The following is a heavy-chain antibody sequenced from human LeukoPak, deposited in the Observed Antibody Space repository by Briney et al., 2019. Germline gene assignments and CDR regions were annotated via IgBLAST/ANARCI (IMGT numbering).Heavy chain of an antibody. J-gene: IGHJ4*02. V-gene: IGHV3-21*01. CDR1: GFTFSSYR. CDR3: ARDIGDYGDYFDY. D-gene: IGHD4-17*01. Sequence: GGSLRLSCAASGFTFSSYRMNWVRQAPGKGLEWVSSISSSSSYIYYADSVKGRFTISRDNAKNSLYLQMNSLRAEDTAVYYCARDIGDYGDYFDYWAQGTLVTISS. CDR2: ISSSSSYI.